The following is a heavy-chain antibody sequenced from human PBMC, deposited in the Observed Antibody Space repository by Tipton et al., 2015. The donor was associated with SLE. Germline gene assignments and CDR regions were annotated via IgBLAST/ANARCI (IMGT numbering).Heavy chain of an antibody. J-gene: IGHJ6*03. D-gene: IGHD2-15*01. CDR2: SYSSGSRT. V-gene: IGHV3-23*03. Sequence: SLRLSCAASGFTFSSYAMSWVRQAPGKGLEWVSVSYSSGSRTYYADSVKGRFSTSRDDSKNTVYLQMNSLRADDTAVYFCAKESGDRPWDMDYCYFMDVWGRGTTVTVSS. CDR1: GFTFSSYA. CDR3: AKESGDRPWDMDYCYFMDV.